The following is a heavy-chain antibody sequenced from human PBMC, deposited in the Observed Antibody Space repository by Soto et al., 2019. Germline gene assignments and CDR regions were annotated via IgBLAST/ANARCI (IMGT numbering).Heavy chain of an antibody. Sequence: ASVKVSCKTSGYTFTSYYMHWVRQAPGQGLEWMGIISPSGGSTDYAQKFQGRVTMTRDTSTSTVYMELSSLRSEDTAVYYCARMAYQSLDHWGQGALVTVSS. D-gene: IGHD3-16*01. CDR2: ISPSGGST. J-gene: IGHJ4*02. CDR3: ARMAYQSLDH. V-gene: IGHV1-46*01. CDR1: GYTFTSYY.